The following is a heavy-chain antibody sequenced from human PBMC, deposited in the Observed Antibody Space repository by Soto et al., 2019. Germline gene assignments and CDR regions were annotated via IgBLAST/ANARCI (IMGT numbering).Heavy chain of an antibody. J-gene: IGHJ6*02. V-gene: IGHV3-13*01. CDR2: INTVGDT. CDR1: GFTFSSYD. D-gene: IGHD3-10*01. Sequence: GSLRLSCAASGFTFSSYDMHWVRQATGKGLEWVSTINTVGDTYYAGSVEGRFTISRENAKNSLYLQMHSLRAGDTAVYYCTRKVYGYGLDVWGQGTTVTVSS. CDR3: TRKVYGYGLDV.